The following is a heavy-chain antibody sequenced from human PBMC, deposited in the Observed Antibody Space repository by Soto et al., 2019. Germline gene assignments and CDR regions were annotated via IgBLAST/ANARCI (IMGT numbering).Heavy chain of an antibody. CDR3: AKDWTGVFAI. Sequence: QVQLVESGGGVVQPGRSLRLSCAASGFTFSSYGMHWVRQAPGKGLEWVAVISYDGSNKYYADSVKGRFTISRDNSKNTLYLQMNSLRAEDTGVYYCAKDWTGVFAIWGQGTMVTVSS. D-gene: IGHD3-10*01. J-gene: IGHJ3*02. CDR2: ISYDGSNK. V-gene: IGHV3-30*18. CDR1: GFTFSSYG.